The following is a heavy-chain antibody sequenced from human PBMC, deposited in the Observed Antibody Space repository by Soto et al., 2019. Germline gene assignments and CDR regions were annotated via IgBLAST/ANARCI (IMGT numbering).Heavy chain of an antibody. D-gene: IGHD1-7*01. CDR2: ISPSGDAT. CDR1: GFSFSSYA. CDR3: AKNYHFDH. Sequence: GGSLRLSCAASGFSFSSYAMTWARQAPGKGLEWVSSISPSGDATYYTDSVKGRFTISRDNSRNTLSLQMNSLRAEDTAIYYRAKNYHFDHWGLGTLVTVSS. V-gene: IGHV3-23*01. J-gene: IGHJ4*02.